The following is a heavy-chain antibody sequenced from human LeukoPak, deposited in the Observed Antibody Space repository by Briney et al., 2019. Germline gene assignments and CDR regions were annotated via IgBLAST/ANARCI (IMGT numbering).Heavy chain of an antibody. Sequence: ASVKVSCKASGYTFTSYAMNWVRQAPGQGLEWMGWINTNTGNPTYAQGFTGRFVFSLDTSVSTAYLQISSLKAEDTAVYYCARWRSPPPAGYYNVEDYWGQGTLVTVSS. D-gene: IGHD3-9*01. CDR3: ARWRSPPPAGYYNVEDY. CDR2: INTNTGNP. CDR1: GYTFTSYA. V-gene: IGHV7-4-1*02. J-gene: IGHJ4*02.